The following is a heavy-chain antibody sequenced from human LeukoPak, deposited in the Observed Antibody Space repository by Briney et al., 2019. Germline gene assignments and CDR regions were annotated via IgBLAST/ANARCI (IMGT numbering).Heavy chain of an antibody. D-gene: IGHD3-10*01. Sequence: ASLKVSCKASGYTFSSYYMHWVRQAPGPGLEWMGIINPSGGSTSYAQKFQGRVTMTRDTSTSTVYMELSSLRSEDTAVYYCARDHYYYGSGSYYNPLGYWGQGTLVTVSS. CDR1: GYTFSSYY. J-gene: IGHJ4*02. V-gene: IGHV1-46*01. CDR3: ARDHYYYGSGSYYNPLGY. CDR2: INPSGGST.